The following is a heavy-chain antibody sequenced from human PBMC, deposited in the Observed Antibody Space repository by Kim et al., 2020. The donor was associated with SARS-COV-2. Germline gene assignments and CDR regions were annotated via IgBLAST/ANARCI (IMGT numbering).Heavy chain of an antibody. Sequence: GGSLRLSCAASGFTFDDYTMHWVRQAPGKGLEWVSLISWDGGSTYYADSVKGRFTISRDNSKNSLYLQINSLRTEDTALYYCAKDGEGGMIDYWGQGTLVTVSS. CDR1: GFTFDDYT. V-gene: IGHV3-43*01. D-gene: IGHD3-10*01. CDR2: ISWDGGST. CDR3: AKDGEGGMIDY. J-gene: IGHJ4*02.